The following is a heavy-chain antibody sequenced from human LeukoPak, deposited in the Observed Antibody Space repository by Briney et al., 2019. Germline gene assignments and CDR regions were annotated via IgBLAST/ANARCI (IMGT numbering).Heavy chain of an antibody. D-gene: IGHD4-17*01. CDR1: GGTFSSYA. CDR3: ARDTPSYGDYINYYYGMDV. J-gene: IGHJ6*02. V-gene: IGHV1-69*13. Sequence: ASVKVSCKASGGTFSSYAISWVRQAPGQGLEWMGGIIPIFGTANYAQKFQGRVTITADESTSTAYMELSSLRSEDTAVYYCARDTPSYGDYINYYYGMDVWGQGTTVTVSS. CDR2: IIPIFGTA.